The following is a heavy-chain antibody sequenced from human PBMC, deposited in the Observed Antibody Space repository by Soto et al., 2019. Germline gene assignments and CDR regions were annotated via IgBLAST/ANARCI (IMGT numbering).Heavy chain of an antibody. CDR2: IYYSGST. D-gene: IGHD3-3*01. V-gene: IGHV4-39*01. Sequence: KSSETLSLTCTVSGGSISSSSYYWGWIRQPPGKGLEWIGSIYYSGSTYYNPSLKSRVTISVDTSKNQFSLKLSSVTAADTAVYYCARLWNVLRFLEWPHLGEDGMDVWGQGTTVTVSS. CDR3: ARLWNVLRFLEWPHLGEDGMDV. J-gene: IGHJ6*02. CDR1: GGSISSSSYY.